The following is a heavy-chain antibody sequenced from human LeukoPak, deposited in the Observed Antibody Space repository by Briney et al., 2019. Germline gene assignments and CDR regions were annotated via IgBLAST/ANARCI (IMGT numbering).Heavy chain of an antibody. CDR1: GGSISSGGYS. CDR3: ARATYYGSGSPAGNWFDP. J-gene: IGHJ5*02. CDR2: IYHSGTT. D-gene: IGHD3-10*01. Sequence: PSETLSLTCTVSGGSISSGGYSWSWIRQPPGKGLEWIGYIYHSGTTYFNPSLKSRVTISVDRSKNQFSLKLSSVTAADTAVYYCARATYYGSGSPAGNWFDPWGQGTLVTVSS. V-gene: IGHV4-30-2*01.